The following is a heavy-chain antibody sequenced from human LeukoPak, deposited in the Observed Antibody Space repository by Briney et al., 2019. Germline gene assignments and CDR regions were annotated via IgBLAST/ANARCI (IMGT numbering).Heavy chain of an antibody. J-gene: IGHJ4*02. CDR1: GFTFSTYT. Sequence: PGGSLRLSCAASGFTFSTYTMNWVRQAPGKGLEWVSAISGSGGSTYYADSVKGRFTISRDNSKNTLYLQMNSLRAEDTAVYYCAKDHILTGYSLFDYWGQGTLVIVSS. CDR2: ISGSGGST. CDR3: AKDHILTGYSLFDY. D-gene: IGHD3-9*01. V-gene: IGHV3-23*01.